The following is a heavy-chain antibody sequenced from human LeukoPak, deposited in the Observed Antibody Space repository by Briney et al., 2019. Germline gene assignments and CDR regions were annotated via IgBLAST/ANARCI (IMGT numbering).Heavy chain of an antibody. Sequence: GRSLRLSCAASGFTFSSYDMHWVRQAPGKGLEWVTVISYDGSNKYYGDSVKGRFTISRDNSKNTLYLKMNSLRAEDTAVYDCAKEGSNGDFDYWGQGTLVTVSS. CDR2: ISYDGSNK. CDR3: AKEGSNGDFDY. D-gene: IGHD1-26*01. CDR1: GFTFSSYD. V-gene: IGHV3-30*18. J-gene: IGHJ4*02.